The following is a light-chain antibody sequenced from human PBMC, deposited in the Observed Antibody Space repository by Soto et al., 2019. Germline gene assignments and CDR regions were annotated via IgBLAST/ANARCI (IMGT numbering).Light chain of an antibody. J-gene: IGKJ2*01. CDR3: QQTYSTLLH. V-gene: IGKV1-39*01. Sequence: DIQMTQSPSSLSASAGDRVTITCRASQSITSYLDWYQQKPGKAPKLLIYTASSLQSGVPSRFSGSGSGTDFTLTISSLQPEDFATYYCQQTYSTLLHFGQGTKLEIK. CDR1: QSITSY. CDR2: TAS.